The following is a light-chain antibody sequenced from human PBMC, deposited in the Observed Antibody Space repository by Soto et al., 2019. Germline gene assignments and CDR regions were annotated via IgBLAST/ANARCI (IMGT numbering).Light chain of an antibody. Sequence: EVVMTQSPATLSVSPGERATLSCRARQSVRSNLVWYQQKPGQAPRLLIYDASTSATGIPGRFTGSASGTAFNHIIRSMQSEDFALSFCQQCNNWPYTFRHGTKLEIK. J-gene: IGKJ2*01. V-gene: IGKV3-15*01. CDR1: QSVRSN. CDR3: QQCNNWPYT. CDR2: DAS.